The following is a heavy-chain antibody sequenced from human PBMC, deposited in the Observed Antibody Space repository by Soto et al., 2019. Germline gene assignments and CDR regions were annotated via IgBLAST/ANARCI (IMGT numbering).Heavy chain of an antibody. D-gene: IGHD2-15*01. Sequence: PGGSLRLSCAASGFTFSSNAMSWVRQSPGKGLEWVSGISSSGGSTYYADSVKGRFTLSRDNSKNMLYLQMNNLRAEDTAVYYCAKAQGGSYFDYWGQGTLVTVSS. V-gene: IGHV3-23*01. CDR1: GFTFSSNA. CDR3: AKAQGGSYFDY. CDR2: ISSSGGST. J-gene: IGHJ4*02.